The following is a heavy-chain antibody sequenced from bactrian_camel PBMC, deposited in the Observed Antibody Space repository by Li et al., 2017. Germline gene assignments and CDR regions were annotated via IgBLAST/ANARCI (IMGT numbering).Heavy chain of an antibody. Sequence: HVQLVESGGGSVQTGGSLRLSCTASGDRLYWMAWFCQAPGKEREGIAHISTTGSNTAVANAVKDRFTISRDSRKNILYLQMNSLKPEDTAMYYCAADRPWSLVGIWLLWPGDPGHRL. J-gene: IGHJ4*01. CDR3: AADRPWSLVGIWL. CDR2: ISTTGSNT. D-gene: IGHD7*01. V-gene: IGHV3S63*01. CDR1: GDRLYW.